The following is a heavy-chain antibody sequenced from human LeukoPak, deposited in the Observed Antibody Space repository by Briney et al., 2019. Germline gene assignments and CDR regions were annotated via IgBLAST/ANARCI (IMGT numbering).Heavy chain of an antibody. CDR1: GFTFSSYG. D-gene: IGHD2-21*02. CDR3: ARDRGADVTFDY. J-gene: IGHJ4*02. CDR2: IRYDGSNK. V-gene: IGHV3-30*02. Sequence: GGSLRLSCAASGFTFSSYGMHWVRQAPGKGLEWVAFIRYDGSNKYYADSVKGRFTISRDNSKNTLYLQMNSLRAEDTAVYYCARDRGADVTFDYWGQGTLVTVSS.